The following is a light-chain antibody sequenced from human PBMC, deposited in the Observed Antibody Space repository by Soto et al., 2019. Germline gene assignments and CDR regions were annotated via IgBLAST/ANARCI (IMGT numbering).Light chain of an antibody. J-gene: IGLJ1*01. CDR1: SSGVGGYNY. Sequence: QSVLAQPASVSGSPGQSITISCTGTSSGVGGYNYVSCYQQHPGKAPKLMIYEVTNRPSGVSDRFSGSKSDHTASLTISGLQAEDEADYYCSSYTSISTDVFGTGTKVTVL. V-gene: IGLV2-14*01. CDR2: EVT. CDR3: SSYTSISTDV.